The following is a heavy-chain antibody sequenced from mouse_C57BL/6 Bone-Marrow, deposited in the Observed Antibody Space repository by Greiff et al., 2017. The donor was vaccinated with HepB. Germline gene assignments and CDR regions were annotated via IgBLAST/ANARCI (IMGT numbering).Heavy chain of an antibody. CDR1: GYTFTSYW. V-gene: IGHV1-69*01. D-gene: IGHD1-1*01. J-gene: IGHJ2*01. Sequence: QVQLKQSGAELVMPGASVKLSCKASGYTFTSYWMHWVKQRPGQGLEWIGEIDPSDSYTNYNQKFKGKSTLTVDKSSSTAYMQLSSLTSEDSAVYYCARYYGSVDYWGQGTTLTVSS. CDR3: ARYYGSVDY. CDR2: IDPSDSYT.